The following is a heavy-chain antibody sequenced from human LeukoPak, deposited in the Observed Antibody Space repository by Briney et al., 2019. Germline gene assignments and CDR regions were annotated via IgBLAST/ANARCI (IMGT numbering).Heavy chain of an antibody. CDR1: GFTFDDYA. V-gene: IGHV3-9*01. CDR3: AKVGSSSWVHDAFDI. J-gene: IGHJ3*02. Sequence: PGGSLRLSCAASGFTFDDYAMHWVRQAPGKGLEWVSGISWNSGSIGYADSVKGRFTISRDNAKNSLYLQMNRLRAEDTALYYCAKVGSSSWVHDAFDIWGQGTMVTVSS. D-gene: IGHD6-13*01. CDR2: ISWNSGSI.